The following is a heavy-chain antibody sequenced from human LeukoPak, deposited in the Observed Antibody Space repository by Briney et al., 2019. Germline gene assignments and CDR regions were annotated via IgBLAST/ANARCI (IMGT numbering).Heavy chain of an antibody. J-gene: IGHJ4*02. Sequence: GRSLRLSCAASGFTVSSNYMSWVRQAPGKGLEWVSVIYSGGSTYYADSVKGRFTISRDNSKNTLYLQMNSLRAEDTAVYYCARDRGRHSSGYFFDYWGQGTLVTVSP. CDR1: GFTVSSNY. D-gene: IGHD6-19*01. CDR3: ARDRGRHSSGYFFDY. CDR2: IYSGGST. V-gene: IGHV3-66*01.